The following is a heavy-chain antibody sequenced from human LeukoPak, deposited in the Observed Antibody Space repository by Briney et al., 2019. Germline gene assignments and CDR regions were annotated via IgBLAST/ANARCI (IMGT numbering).Heavy chain of an antibody. Sequence: GGSLRLSCAASGFTFSDYVMSWVRQAPGKGLEWVSYINHNGEMIYYADSVKGRFTISRDNSKNTLYLQMNSLRAEDTAVYYCAKELEMATTLGDYWGQGTLVTVSS. CDR3: AKELEMATTLGDY. CDR1: GFTFSDYV. V-gene: IGHV3-23*01. CDR2: INHNGEMI. D-gene: IGHD5-24*01. J-gene: IGHJ4*02.